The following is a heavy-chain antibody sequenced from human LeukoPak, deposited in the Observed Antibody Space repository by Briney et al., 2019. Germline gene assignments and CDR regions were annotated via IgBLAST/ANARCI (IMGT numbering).Heavy chain of an antibody. V-gene: IGHV3-23*01. CDR1: GFTFGSST. CDR2: VIGSGTMT. Sequence: GGSLRLSCAASGFTFGSSTMGWVRQAPGQGLQWVSAVIGSGTMTSYADSVRGRFTISRDNSKNTLSLQMNSLRAEDAAVYYCAKAYDYGGKGPSPFDYWGQGTLVTISS. J-gene: IGHJ4*02. D-gene: IGHD4-23*01. CDR3: AKAYDYGGKGPSPFDY.